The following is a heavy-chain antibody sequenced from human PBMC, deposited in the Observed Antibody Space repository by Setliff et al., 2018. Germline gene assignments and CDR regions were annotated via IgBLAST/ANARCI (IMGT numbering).Heavy chain of an antibody. J-gene: IGHJ4*02. CDR2: ISPYYGST. CDR3: VRGQGPRTVVAIPFDH. CDR1: GGTFSNYG. Sequence: ASVKVSCKASGGTFSNYGVSWVRQAPGQGLEWMGWISPYYGSTNYAQKFQGRVTMTTDTSTSTAYMELTSLTSDDTALYYCVRGQGPRTVVAIPFDHWGQGTLVTVSS. V-gene: IGHV1-18*01. D-gene: IGHD3-22*01.